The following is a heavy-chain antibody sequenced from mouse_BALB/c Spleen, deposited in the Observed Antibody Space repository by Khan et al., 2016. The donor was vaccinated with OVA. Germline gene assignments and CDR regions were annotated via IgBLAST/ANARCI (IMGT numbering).Heavy chain of an antibody. CDR3: ARFHGGY. J-gene: IGHJ2*01. CDR1: AYTFTNYV. V-gene: IGHV9-3-1*01. Sequence: QIQLVQSGPELKKPGETVKISCKASAYTFTNYVVNWVKQSPGQGLKWMGWINTYTGEPSYDDDFKGRFAFSLETSASTAFVQINSLNNEDTATYFCARFHGGYWGQGTTLTVSS. CDR2: INTYTGEP.